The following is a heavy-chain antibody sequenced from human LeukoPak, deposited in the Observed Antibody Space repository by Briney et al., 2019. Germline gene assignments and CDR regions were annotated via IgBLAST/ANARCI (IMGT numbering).Heavy chain of an antibody. CDR3: AKLDYYDTH. J-gene: IGHJ4*02. D-gene: IGHD3-22*01. CDR2: INNNGDTT. Sequence: QAGGSLRLSCSASGFTFSTYAMHWVRQAPGKGLEYLSAINNNGDTTYYADSVKGRFTISRDNSKNTLYLQMNSLKAEDMAVYFCAKLDYYDTHWGQGTLVTVSS. V-gene: IGHV3-64*04. CDR1: GFTFSTYA.